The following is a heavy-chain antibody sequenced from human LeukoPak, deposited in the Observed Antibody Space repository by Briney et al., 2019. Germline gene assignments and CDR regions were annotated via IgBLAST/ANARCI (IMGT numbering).Heavy chain of an antibody. V-gene: IGHV3-53*01. Sequence: PGGSLRLSCAASGFTVSSNYMSWVRQAPGKGLEWVSVIYSGGSTYYADSVKGRFTISRDNSKNTLYLQMNSLRAEDTAVYYCARDGGEQLESRYYYYMDVWGKGTTVTVSS. J-gene: IGHJ6*03. CDR3: ARDGGEQLESRYYYYMDV. D-gene: IGHD6-13*01. CDR1: GFTVSSNY. CDR2: IYSGGST.